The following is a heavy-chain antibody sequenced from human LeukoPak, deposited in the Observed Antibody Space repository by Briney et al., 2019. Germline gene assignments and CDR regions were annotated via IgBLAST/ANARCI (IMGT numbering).Heavy chain of an antibody. J-gene: IGHJ4*02. Sequence: GGSLRLSCVASGFTFRSYSMNWVRQAPGKGLEWISYISTSSNNIRYADSVKGRFTVSRDSAKNSLYLQMNSLRDDDTAVYYCASTQPYSSGWYPHFDYWGQGALVTVSS. V-gene: IGHV3-48*02. CDR2: ISTSSNNI. CDR1: GFTFRSYS. D-gene: IGHD6-19*01. CDR3: ASTQPYSSGWYPHFDY.